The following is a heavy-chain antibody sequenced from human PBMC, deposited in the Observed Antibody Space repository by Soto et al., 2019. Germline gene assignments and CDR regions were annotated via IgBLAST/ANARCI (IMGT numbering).Heavy chain of an antibody. Sequence: EVQLLESGGGLVQPGGSLRLSCAASGFTFSSYAMSWVRQAPGKGLEWVSAISGSGGSTYYADSVKGRFTISRDNSKNSLYLQMNSLRAEDTAVYYCAREGGYSILIDYWGQGTLVTVSS. J-gene: IGHJ4*02. V-gene: IGHV3-23*01. CDR3: AREGGYSILIDY. D-gene: IGHD5-18*01. CDR2: ISGSGGST. CDR1: GFTFSSYA.